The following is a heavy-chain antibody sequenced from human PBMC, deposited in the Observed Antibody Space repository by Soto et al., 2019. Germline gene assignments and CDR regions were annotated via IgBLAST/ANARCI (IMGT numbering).Heavy chain of an antibody. CDR1: GGSYVCNA. D-gene: IGHD3-22*01. CDR2: IIPIFGTA. Sequence: SAKPSSKACGGSYVCNARSWVQQSTGQGLEWMGGIIPIFGTANYAQKFQGRVTITAGKSTSTAYMELSSLRSEDTAVYYCARARIVENYYYYGMDVSGQGPTVTVSS. J-gene: IGHJ6*02. V-gene: IGHV1-69*06. CDR3: ARARIVENYYYYGMDV.